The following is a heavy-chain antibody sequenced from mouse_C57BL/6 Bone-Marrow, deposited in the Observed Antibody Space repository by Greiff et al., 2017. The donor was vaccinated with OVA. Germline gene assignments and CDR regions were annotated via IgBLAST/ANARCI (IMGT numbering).Heavy chain of an antibody. CDR2: INPNNGGT. CDR1: GYTLTDYN. V-gene: IGHV1-18*01. Sequence: VQLQQSGPELVKPGDSVKIPCKASGYTLTDYNMDWVKQGHGKSLEWIGDINPNNGGTSYNQKFKGKATLTVDKSSSTAYMELRSLTSEDTAVYYCARSSNYYGSRGDYWGQGTSVTVSS. D-gene: IGHD1-1*01. CDR3: ARSSNYYGSRGDY. J-gene: IGHJ4*01.